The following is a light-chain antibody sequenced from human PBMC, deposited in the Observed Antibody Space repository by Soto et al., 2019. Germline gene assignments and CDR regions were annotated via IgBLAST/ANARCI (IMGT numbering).Light chain of an antibody. CDR3: HQYNNWPPWT. J-gene: IGKJ1*01. V-gene: IGKV3D-15*01. CDR1: QSVSNS. CDR2: GAS. Sequence: EIVMTQSPATLSVSPGERATLSCRASQSVSNSLAWYQQKPGQAPRLLIYGASTRATGIPARFSGSGSGTEFTLTISSLQSEDFAVYYCHQYNNWPPWTFGQGTKVEIK.